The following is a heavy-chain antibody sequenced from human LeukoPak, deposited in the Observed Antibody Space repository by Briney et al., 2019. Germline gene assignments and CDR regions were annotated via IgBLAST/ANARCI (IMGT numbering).Heavy chain of an antibody. CDR1: GYSFSTYG. CDR3: ARTRYQLLEDWFDP. J-gene: IGHJ5*02. CDR2: ISGSGGST. V-gene: IGHV3-23*01. Sequence: GGTLRLSCAASGYSFSTYGMSWVRQAPGKGLEWVSAISGSGGSTYYADSVKGRFTISRDNSKNTLYLQMNSLRAEDTAVYYCARTRYQLLEDWFDPWGQGTLVTVSS. D-gene: IGHD2-2*01.